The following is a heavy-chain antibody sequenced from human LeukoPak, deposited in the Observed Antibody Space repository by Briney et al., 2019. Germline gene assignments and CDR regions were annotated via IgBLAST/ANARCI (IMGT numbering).Heavy chain of an antibody. Sequence: PGGSLRLSCAASGFTFSSYAMSWVRQAPGKGLEWVSAISGSGGSTYYADSVKGRFTISRDNSKNTLYLQMNSLRAEDTAVYYCASIPNDSSGYQTEYYFNYWGQGTLVTVSS. CDR1: GFTFSSYA. V-gene: IGHV3-23*01. D-gene: IGHD3-22*01. CDR2: ISGSGGST. CDR3: ASIPNDSSGYQTEYYFNY. J-gene: IGHJ4*02.